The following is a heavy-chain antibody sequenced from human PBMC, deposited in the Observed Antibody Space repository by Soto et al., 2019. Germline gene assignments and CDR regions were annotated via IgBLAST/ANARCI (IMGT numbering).Heavy chain of an antibody. Sequence: QLQLQESGPGLVKPSETLSLTCTVSGDSISSSNYYWGWIRQPPGKGLEWIGSIYHSGGTYYNPSLKSRVTISVDTSKNQFSLRLSSVTAADTAVYYCASPGLNGGDFYYDSSGYCLSNWGQGTLVIVSS. D-gene: IGHD3-22*01. CDR3: ASPGLNGGDFYYDSSGYCLSN. J-gene: IGHJ4*02. CDR1: GDSISSSNYY. V-gene: IGHV4-39*01. CDR2: IYHSGGT.